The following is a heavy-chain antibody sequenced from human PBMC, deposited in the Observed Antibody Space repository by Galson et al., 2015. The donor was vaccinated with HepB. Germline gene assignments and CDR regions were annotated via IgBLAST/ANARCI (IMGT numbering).Heavy chain of an antibody. Sequence: SVKVSCKASGYTFTYRYLHWVRQAPGQALEWMGWITPFNGNTNYAQKFQDRVTITRDRSMSTAYMELSSLRSEDTAMYYCASSEMATIPFDYWGQGTLVTVSS. J-gene: IGHJ4*02. CDR3: ASSEMATIPFDY. CDR2: ITPFNGNT. D-gene: IGHD5-24*01. CDR1: GYTFTYRY. V-gene: IGHV1-45*02.